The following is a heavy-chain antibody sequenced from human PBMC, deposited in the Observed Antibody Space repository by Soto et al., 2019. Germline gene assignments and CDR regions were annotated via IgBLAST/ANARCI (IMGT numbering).Heavy chain of an antibody. CDR1: GFTFSSYA. Sequence: GGSLRLSCAASGFTFSSYAMHWVRQAPGKGLEWVAVISYDGSNKYYADSVKGRFTISRDNSKNTLYLQMNSLRAEDTAVYYCARDPQYMITFGIDYWGQGTLVTVSS. D-gene: IGHD3-16*01. CDR3: ARDPQYMITFGIDY. CDR2: ISYDGSNK. J-gene: IGHJ4*02. V-gene: IGHV3-30-3*01.